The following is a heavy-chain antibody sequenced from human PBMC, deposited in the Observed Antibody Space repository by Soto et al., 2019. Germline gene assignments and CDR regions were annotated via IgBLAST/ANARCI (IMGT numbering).Heavy chain of an antibody. CDR1: GGTFSSYS. J-gene: IGHJ4*02. D-gene: IGHD2-15*01. Sequence: XVKVSCKASGGTFSSYSISWVRHAPGQGLEWMGGIIPIFGTANYEQKFQGRVTITADESTSTAYMELSSLRSEDTAVYYCARAHTVVTYYFDYWGQGTLVTVSS. V-gene: IGHV1-69*13. CDR3: ARAHTVVTYYFDY. CDR2: IIPIFGTA.